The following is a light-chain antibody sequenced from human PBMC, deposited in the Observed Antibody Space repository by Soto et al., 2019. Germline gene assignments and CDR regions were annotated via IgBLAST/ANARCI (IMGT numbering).Light chain of an antibody. CDR3: QQYNNWPLT. CDR2: SAS. J-gene: IGKJ4*01. Sequence: ETVMTQSPATLSASPGESATLSCRASQSVNSDLAWYQQIPGQAPRLLIYSASTGATGGPARFSGNGSGTEFTLTISSLQSEDFAIYYCQQYNNWPLTFGGGTKVEI. CDR1: QSVNSD. V-gene: IGKV3-15*01.